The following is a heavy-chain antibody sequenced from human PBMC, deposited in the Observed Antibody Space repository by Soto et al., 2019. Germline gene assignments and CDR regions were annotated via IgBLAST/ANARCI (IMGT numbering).Heavy chain of an antibody. Sequence: GGSLRLSCAASGFTFSDYYMSWIRQAPGKGLEWVSYISSSSSYTNYADSVKGRFTISRDNAKNSLYLQMNSLRAEDTAVYYCARVAGGPLGYCSGGSCYSVDNWFDPWGQGTLVTVSS. J-gene: IGHJ5*02. CDR2: ISSSSSYT. V-gene: IGHV3-11*06. D-gene: IGHD2-15*01. CDR3: ARVAGGPLGYCSGGSCYSVDNWFDP. CDR1: GFTFSDYY.